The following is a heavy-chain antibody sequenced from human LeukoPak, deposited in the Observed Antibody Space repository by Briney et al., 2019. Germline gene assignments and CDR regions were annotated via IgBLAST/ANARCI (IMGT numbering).Heavy chain of an antibody. V-gene: IGHV3-21*01. CDR3: ARANVVRGVGFDY. CDR1: GFTFSASN. CDR2: ISSKGTYI. Sequence: GGSLRLSCEVSGFTFSASNMNWVRQAPGKGLEWVSYISSKGTYINYADSVKGRFTISRDNAKNSLYLQMNSLRAEDTAVYYCARANVVRGVGFDYWGQGTLVTVSS. D-gene: IGHD3-10*01. J-gene: IGHJ4*02.